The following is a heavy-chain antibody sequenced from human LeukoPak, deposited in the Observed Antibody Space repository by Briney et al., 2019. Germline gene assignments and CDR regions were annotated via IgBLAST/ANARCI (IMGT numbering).Heavy chain of an antibody. J-gene: IGHJ4*02. CDR3: ARDSIRQQLYYFDY. V-gene: IGHV3-21*01. CDR2: ISSGSSAI. D-gene: IGHD6-13*01. CDR1: GFTFTTYS. Sequence: GGSLRLSCEASGFTFTTYSMTWVRQAPGKGLEWVSIISSGSSAIFSADALKGRFTISRDDAKNLLYLDMNSLRAEDTAVYYCARDSIRQQLYYFDYWGQGTLVTVSS.